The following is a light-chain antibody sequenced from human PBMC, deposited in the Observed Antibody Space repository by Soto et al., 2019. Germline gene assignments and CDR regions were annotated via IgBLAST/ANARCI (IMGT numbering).Light chain of an antibody. J-gene: IGKJ4*01. Sequence: TRSPVSLAVSQGERATITCKSSQSVLYSSNNKNYLAWYQQKPGQPPKALIYWASTRESGVPDRFSGSGSGTDFTLTISSLQTEDVAVYYCPQYYSTPPTFCGGAMVDVK. V-gene: IGKV4-1*01. CDR1: QSVLYSSNNKNY. CDR3: PQYYSTPPT. CDR2: WAS.